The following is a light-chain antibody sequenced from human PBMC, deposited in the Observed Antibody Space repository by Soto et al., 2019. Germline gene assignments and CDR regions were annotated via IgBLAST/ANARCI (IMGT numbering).Light chain of an antibody. CDR2: GAS. Sequence: EIVMTQSPATLSVSPGERATLSCRTSQSVSSSLAWYQQKPGQAPSLLIYGASTRATGIPARFSGSGSGTEFTLTISSLQSEDFAVYYCQEFASNFGGGTKVDNK. J-gene: IGKJ4*01. CDR3: QEFASN. V-gene: IGKV3-15*01. CDR1: QSVSSS.